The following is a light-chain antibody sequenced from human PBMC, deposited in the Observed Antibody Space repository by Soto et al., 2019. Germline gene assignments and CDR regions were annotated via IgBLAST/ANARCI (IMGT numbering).Light chain of an antibody. CDR2: SND. CDR1: TSNIGANT. CDR3: AAWDNSLNGYV. V-gene: IGLV1-44*01. J-gene: IGLJ1*01. Sequence: QSVLTQPPSASGTPGQSVTISCSGITSNIGANTVNWYQHLPGTAPTLLISSNDQRPSGVPDRFSGSKSGTSASLAISGLQSDDEADYYCAAWDNSLNGYVFGTGTKVTVL.